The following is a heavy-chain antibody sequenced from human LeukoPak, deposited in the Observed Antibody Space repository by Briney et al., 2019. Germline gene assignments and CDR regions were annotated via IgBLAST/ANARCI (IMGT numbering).Heavy chain of an antibody. Sequence: PGRSLRLSCAPSGFTFSSYGMHWVRPAPGEGLGWVAVISYDGSNKYYADSVKGRFTISRDNSKNTLYLQVNSLRAEDTAVYYCANQQIAAAYHYYYYGMDVWGQGTTVTVSS. CDR1: GFTFSSYG. CDR2: ISYDGSNK. V-gene: IGHV3-30*18. D-gene: IGHD6-13*01. CDR3: ANQQIAAAYHYYYYGMDV. J-gene: IGHJ6*02.